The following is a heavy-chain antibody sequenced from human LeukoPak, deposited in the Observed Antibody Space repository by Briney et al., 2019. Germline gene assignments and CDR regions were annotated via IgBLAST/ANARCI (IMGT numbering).Heavy chain of an antibody. Sequence: GGSLRLSCAASGFTFSDFWMTWVRQPPGRGLEWVAHINQDGSEKYSVDSVRGRFTISRDNVKNSLFLQINILRAEDTAMYYCARRSEYSSSWYGLDFQHWGQGTLVTVSS. J-gene: IGHJ1*01. V-gene: IGHV3-7*05. CDR2: INQDGSEK. D-gene: IGHD6-13*01. CDR1: GFTFSDFW. CDR3: ARRSEYSSSWYGLDFQH.